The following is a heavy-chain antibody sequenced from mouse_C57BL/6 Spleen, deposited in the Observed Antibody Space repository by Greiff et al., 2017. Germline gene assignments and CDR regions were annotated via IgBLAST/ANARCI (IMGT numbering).Heavy chain of an antibody. CDR1: GFSLTSYA. CDR2: IWTGGGT. Sequence: VKLQESGPGLVAPSQSLSITCTVSGFSLTSYAISWVRQPPGKGLEWLGVIWTGGGTNYNSALKARLSTSKDNSKSQVFLKMNSLQTDDTARYYGARNQIYYDYLYAMDYWGQGTSVTVSS. D-gene: IGHD2-4*01. J-gene: IGHJ4*01. V-gene: IGHV2-9-1*01. CDR3: ARNQIYYDYLYAMDY.